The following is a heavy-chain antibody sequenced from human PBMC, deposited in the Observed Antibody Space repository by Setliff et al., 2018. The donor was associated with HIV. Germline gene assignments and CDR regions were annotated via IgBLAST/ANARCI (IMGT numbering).Heavy chain of an antibody. D-gene: IGHD5-12*01. CDR1: GYSFTNHY. CDR3: ASAGAWQRNALDI. Sequence: GASVTVSCKPSGYSFTNHYMHWVRQAPGQGLEWMGVINPTGGSTRNTQKFQGRVAMTRDTSTSTVYMELSSLRSEDTAVYYCASAGAWQRNALDIWGQGTMVTVSS. CDR2: INPTGGST. V-gene: IGHV1-46*01. J-gene: IGHJ3*02.